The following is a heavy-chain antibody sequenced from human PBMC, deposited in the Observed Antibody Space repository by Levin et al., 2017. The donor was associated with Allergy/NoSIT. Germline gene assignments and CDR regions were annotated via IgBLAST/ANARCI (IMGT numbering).Heavy chain of an antibody. CDR3: ARDRDSFYYFYYMDV. CDR2: IHAGNGNT. Sequence: ASVKVSCKASGYTFSSYAIHWVRQAPGQRLEWMGWIHAGNGNTKYSQKFQGRVTITRDTSARIAYMELSSLRSEDTAVYYCARDRDSFYYFYYMDVWGTGTTVTVSS. D-gene: IGHD3-9*01. V-gene: IGHV1-3*01. J-gene: IGHJ6*03. CDR1: GYTFSSYA.